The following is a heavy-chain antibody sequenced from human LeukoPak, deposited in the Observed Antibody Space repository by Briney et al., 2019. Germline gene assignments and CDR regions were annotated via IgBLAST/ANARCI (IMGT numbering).Heavy chain of an antibody. CDR2: IYYSGST. Sequence: SETLSLTCTVSGGSISSYYWSWIWQPPGKGLEWIGYIYYSGSTNYNPSLKRRVTISVDTSKNQLSLKLSSVTAADTDVYYCARGRAGDYDAYYMDVWGKGTTVTVSS. J-gene: IGHJ6*03. V-gene: IGHV4-59*01. CDR3: ARGRAGDYDAYYMDV. D-gene: IGHD4-17*01. CDR1: GGSISSYY.